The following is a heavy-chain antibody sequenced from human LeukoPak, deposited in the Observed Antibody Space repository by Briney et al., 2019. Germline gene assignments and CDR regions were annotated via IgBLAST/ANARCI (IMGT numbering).Heavy chain of an antibody. CDR3: ARWNYYGSGPEKDY. CDR1: GGSISSGNYY. CDR2: LYTGGST. V-gene: IGHV4-61*02. J-gene: IGHJ4*02. D-gene: IGHD3-10*01. Sequence: SQTLSLTCTVSGGSISSGNYYWNWIRQPAGKGREWIGRLYTGGSTEYNPSLKSRVTISVDTSRNQFSLKVTSVTAADTALYYCARWNYYGSGPEKDYWGQGTPVTVSS.